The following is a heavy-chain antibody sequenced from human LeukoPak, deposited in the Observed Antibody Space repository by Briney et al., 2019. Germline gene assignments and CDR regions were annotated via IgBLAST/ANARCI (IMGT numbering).Heavy chain of an antibody. V-gene: IGHV1-69*13. Sequence: SVKVSCKASGGTFSSYAISWVRQAPGQGLEWMGGIIPIFGTANYAQKFQGRVTITADESTSTAYTELSSLRSEDTAVYYCARAVDILTDYYFDYWGQGTLVTVSS. D-gene: IGHD3-9*01. CDR2: IIPIFGTA. J-gene: IGHJ4*02. CDR3: ARAVDILTDYYFDY. CDR1: GGTFSSYA.